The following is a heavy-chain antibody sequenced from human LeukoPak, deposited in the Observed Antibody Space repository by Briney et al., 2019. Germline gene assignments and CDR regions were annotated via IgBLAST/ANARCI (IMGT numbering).Heavy chain of an antibody. D-gene: IGHD3-3*01. J-gene: IGHJ6*03. Sequence: SVKVSFKASGGTFSSYAISWVRQAPGQGLEWMGGIIPIFGTANYAQKFQGRVTITTDESTSTAYMELSSLRSEDTAVYYCARAQGHYDFWSGYYPSVVDYYYMDVWGKGTTVTVSS. CDR2: IIPIFGTA. V-gene: IGHV1-69*05. CDR1: GGTFSSYA. CDR3: ARAQGHYDFWSGYYPSVVDYYYMDV.